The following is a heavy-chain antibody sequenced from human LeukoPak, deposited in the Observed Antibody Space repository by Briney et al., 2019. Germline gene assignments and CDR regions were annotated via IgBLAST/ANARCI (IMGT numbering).Heavy chain of an antibody. J-gene: IGHJ4*02. CDR3: AREGGFYRPLDF. Sequence: SETLSLTCGVSGGSVTSTNWWTWFRRPSGKGLEWMGEVYVGGRTNYNPSLRGRLTLSVDLSENHFSLRLTSVTAADTAVYYCAREGGFYRPLDFSGQGTLVTVSS. V-gene: IGHV4-4*02. CDR2: VYVGGRT. D-gene: IGHD3-3*01. CDR1: GGSVTSTNW.